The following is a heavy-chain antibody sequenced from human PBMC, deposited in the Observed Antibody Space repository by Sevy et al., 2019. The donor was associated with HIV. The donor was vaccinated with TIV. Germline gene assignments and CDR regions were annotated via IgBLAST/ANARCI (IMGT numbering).Heavy chain of an antibody. V-gene: IGHV1-69*13. D-gene: IGHD3-16*01. Sequence: ASVKVSCKASGGTFGTYTISWLRQAPGRGLEWMGGIIPMFGTSNYAQKLQGRVTISADASTNTAYMELSSLRSEDSAVYYCARDRDITFGGGDAFDIWGQGTMVTVSS. CDR1: GGTFGTYT. CDR3: ARDRDITFGGGDAFDI. J-gene: IGHJ3*02. CDR2: IIPMFGTS.